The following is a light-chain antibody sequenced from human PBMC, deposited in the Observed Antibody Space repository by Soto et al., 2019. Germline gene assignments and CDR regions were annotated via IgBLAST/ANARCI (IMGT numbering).Light chain of an antibody. V-gene: IGKV3-20*01. CDR2: AAS. J-gene: IGKJ5*01. CDR1: QSVSSSY. Sequence: EIVLTQSPGTLSLSPGERATLSCRASQSVSSSYLAWYQQKPGQAPGLLIYAASIRATDIPDRFSGSGSGTDFTLTISRLEPEDFAVFYCQQYGTSSITFGQGTRLEIK. CDR3: QQYGTSSIT.